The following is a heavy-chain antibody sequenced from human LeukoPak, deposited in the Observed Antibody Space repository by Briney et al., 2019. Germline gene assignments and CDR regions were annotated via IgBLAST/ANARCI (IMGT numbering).Heavy chain of an antibody. CDR1: GFTFSSYW. D-gene: IGHD3-16*02. CDR2: INSDGSST. CDR3: ARLQGGGSYRNFDY. Sequence: GGSLRLSCAASGFTFSSYWMHWVRQAPGKGLVWVSRINSDGSSTSYADSVKGRFTISRDNAKNTLYLQMNSLRAEDTAVYYCARLQGGGSYRNFDYWGQGTLVTVSS. J-gene: IGHJ4*02. V-gene: IGHV3-74*01.